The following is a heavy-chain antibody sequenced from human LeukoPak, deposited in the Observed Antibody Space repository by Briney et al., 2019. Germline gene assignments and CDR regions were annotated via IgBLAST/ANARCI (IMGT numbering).Heavy chain of an antibody. V-gene: IGHV1-2*02. J-gene: IGHJ4*02. D-gene: IGHD6-13*01. CDR3: ARDRPRIAAAGTYYFDY. CDR2: TNTNSGGR. CDR1: GYTFTCYY. Sequence: SVTVSFKCSGYTFTCYYMHWLRQPPAQGLELMGCTNTNSGGRNYAQKFHGRVTMTRDTSISTDYMELSRLRSGDTAVYYCARDRPRIAAAGTYYFDYWGQGTLVTVSS.